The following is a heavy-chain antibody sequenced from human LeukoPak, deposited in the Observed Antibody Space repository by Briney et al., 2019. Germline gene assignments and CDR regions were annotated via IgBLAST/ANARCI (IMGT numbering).Heavy chain of an antibody. V-gene: IGHV4-34*08. CDR3: AKKGQSGFSFDP. D-gene: IGHD3-3*01. CDR2: GSESGGT. CDR1: GFTVSSNY. J-gene: IGHJ5*02. Sequence: AGGSLRLSCAASGFTVSSNYMSWVRQPPGKGLEWIGEGSESGGTKFNPSLKSRVTISADTSKNQFSLKLNSVTAADTAVYYCAKKGQSGFSFDPWGQGTLVTVSS.